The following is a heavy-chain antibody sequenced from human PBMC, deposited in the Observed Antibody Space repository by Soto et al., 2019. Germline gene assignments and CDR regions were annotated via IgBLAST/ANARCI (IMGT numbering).Heavy chain of an antibody. CDR2: IYENGRT. D-gene: IGHD2-15*01. CDR3: ARDTRCLNSGDNCYSWLDP. J-gene: IGHJ5*02. Sequence: SETLSLTCTVSGGSISSYYLSWIRQPPGKGLEWIGYIYENGRTKYIPSLKSRVTISADTSKNQISLKVSSVTAADTAVYYCARDTRCLNSGDNCYSWLDPWGQGTLVTVSS. CDR1: GGSISSYY. V-gene: IGHV4-59*01.